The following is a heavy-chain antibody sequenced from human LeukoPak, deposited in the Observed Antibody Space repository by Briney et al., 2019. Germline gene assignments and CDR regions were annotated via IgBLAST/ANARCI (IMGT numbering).Heavy chain of an antibody. CDR3: ARGYTATITCYLDY. V-gene: IGHV4-38-2*02. J-gene: IGHJ4*02. Sequence: PSETLSLTCTVSGSSISSGYYWGWIRQPPGKGLEWIGSIYHSGSTYYNPSLKSRVTISVDTSKNQFSLRLSSVTAADTAVYYCARGYTATITCYLDYWGQGTLVTVSS. D-gene: IGHD5-24*01. CDR2: IYHSGST. CDR1: GSSISSGYY.